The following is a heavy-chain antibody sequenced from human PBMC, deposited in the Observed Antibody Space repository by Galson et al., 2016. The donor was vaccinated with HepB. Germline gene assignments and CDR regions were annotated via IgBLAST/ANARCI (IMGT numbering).Heavy chain of an antibody. Sequence: SLRLSCAASGFTFSNPWMSWVRQAPGKGLEWVGRIKSETDGGTTDYAAPVKGRFAISRDDSKNTLYLEMTSLKTEDTAVYYCTALFWSATLGAFDIWGQGTMVTVSS. J-gene: IGHJ3*02. CDR1: GFTFSNPW. D-gene: IGHD3-3*01. CDR3: TALFWSATLGAFDI. V-gene: IGHV3-15*01. CDR2: IKSETDGGTT.